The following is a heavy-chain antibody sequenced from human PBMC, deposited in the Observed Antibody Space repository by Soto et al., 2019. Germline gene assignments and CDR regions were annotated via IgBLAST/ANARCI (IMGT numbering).Heavy chain of an antibody. CDR1: GGSISSGDYY. V-gene: IGHV4-30-4*01. D-gene: IGHD2-2*01. Sequence: PSETLSLTCTVSGGSISSGDYYWSWIRQPPGKGLEWIGYIYYSGSTYYNPPLKSRVTISVDTSKNQFSLKLSSVTAADTAVYYCARAGDIVVVPAATNWFDPWGQGTLVTVSS. CDR3: ARAGDIVVVPAATNWFDP. J-gene: IGHJ5*02. CDR2: IYYSGST.